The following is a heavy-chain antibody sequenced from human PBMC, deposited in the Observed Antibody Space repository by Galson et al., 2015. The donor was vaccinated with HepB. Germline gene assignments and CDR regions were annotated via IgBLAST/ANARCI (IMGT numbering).Heavy chain of an antibody. J-gene: IGHJ6*02. V-gene: IGHV1-18*01. CDR3: ARHYCSRGACYPLFYYYALDV. Sequence: SVKVSCKASGYTFINYGITWVRKAPGQGLEWMGWISTYNANTNYGQNVQGGVTMTTDTSTNTAYMELRSLRSDDTAVYYCARHYCSRGACYPLFYYYALDVWGQGTTVTVS. CDR1: GYTFINYG. D-gene: IGHD2-15*01. CDR2: ISTYNANT.